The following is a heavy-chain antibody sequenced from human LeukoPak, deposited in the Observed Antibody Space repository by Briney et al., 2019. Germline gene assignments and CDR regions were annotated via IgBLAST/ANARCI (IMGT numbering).Heavy chain of an antibody. CDR3: AKNIAAPGRDIYQLYGMDV. CDR1: GFIFSGYW. V-gene: IGHV3-7*01. CDR2: IKQDGSDQ. J-gene: IGHJ6*02. Sequence: GGSLRLSCAASGFIFSGYWMTWVRQAPGKGLEWVASIKQDGSDQQYVDAVKGRFTISRDNAQNSLYLQMSNLRADDTALYYCAKNIAAPGRDIYQLYGMDVWGQGTTVTVSS. D-gene: IGHD6-25*01.